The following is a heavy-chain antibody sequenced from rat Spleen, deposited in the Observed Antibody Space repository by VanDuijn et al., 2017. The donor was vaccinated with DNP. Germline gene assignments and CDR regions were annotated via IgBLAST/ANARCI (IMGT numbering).Heavy chain of an antibody. CDR3: ARVGDYHDGGYGDALDA. J-gene: IGHJ4*01. D-gene: IGHD1-12*02. Sequence: VQLKESGPGLVQPSQTLSLTCTVSGFTFNNYWMTWIRQVPGKGLNWVASITTSGGTTSYPDSVKGRFTISRDDAKNNLYLQMNSLRSEDTATYYFARVGDYHDGGYGDALDAWGQGTSVTVSS. CDR1: GFTFNNYW. CDR2: ITTSGGTT. V-gene: IGHV5-31*01.